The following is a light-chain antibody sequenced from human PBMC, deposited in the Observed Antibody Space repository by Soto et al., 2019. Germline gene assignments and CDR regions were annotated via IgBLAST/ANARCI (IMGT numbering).Light chain of an antibody. CDR3: QKYDSVPYT. J-gene: IGKJ2*01. CDR1: QAISHY. Sequence: DIQMTQSPSSLSASVGDRVTITCRASQAISHYLAWYQQKPGKVPKLLIYAASTLQSGVPSRFSGSGSGTDFTLTISPLQPEDVATYYCQKYDSVPYTFGQGTKLEIK. V-gene: IGKV1-27*01. CDR2: AAS.